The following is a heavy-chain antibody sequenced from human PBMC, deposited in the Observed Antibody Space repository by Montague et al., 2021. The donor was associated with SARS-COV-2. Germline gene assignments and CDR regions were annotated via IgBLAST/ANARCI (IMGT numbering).Heavy chain of an antibody. CDR2: IHHSGST. CDR1: SASISSGSYY. CDR3: ARDGDEGYFFEY. V-gene: IGHV4-31*03. J-gene: IGHJ4*02. Sequence: TLSLTCTVSSASISSGSYYWNWIRQLPGKGLEWIGYIHHSGSTYYTPSLQSRVAISVDTSKNEFSLKMTAVTAADTAVYYCARDGDEGYFFEYWGKGLLVTASS. D-gene: IGHD2/OR15-2a*01.